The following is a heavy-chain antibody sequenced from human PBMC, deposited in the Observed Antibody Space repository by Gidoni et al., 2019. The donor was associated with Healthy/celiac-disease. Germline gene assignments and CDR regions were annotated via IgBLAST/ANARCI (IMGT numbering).Heavy chain of an antibody. V-gene: IGHV4-31*03. Sequence: QVQLQESGPGLVKPSQTLSLTCTVSGGSISSGGYYWSWIRQHPGKGLEWIGYIYYSGSTYYNPSLKSRVTISVDTSKNQFSLKLSSVTAADTAVYYCARGKEGVITMFGVVTDDAFDIWGQGTMVTVSS. J-gene: IGHJ3*02. CDR1: GGSISSGGYY. CDR3: ARGKEGVITMFGVVTDDAFDI. D-gene: IGHD3-3*01. CDR2: IYYSGST.